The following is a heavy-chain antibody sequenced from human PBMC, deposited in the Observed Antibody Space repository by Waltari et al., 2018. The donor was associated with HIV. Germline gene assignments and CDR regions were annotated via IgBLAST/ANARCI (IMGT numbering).Heavy chain of an antibody. V-gene: IGHV3-9*01. CDR3: AKGTAEYYGSGRLGV. Sequence: EVQLVESGGGLVQPGRSLRLSCAASGFTFDDYAMHCVRHAPGKGLEWVSGISWNSGSIGDADSVKGRFTISRDNAKNSLYLQMNSLRAEDTALYYCAKGTAEYYGSGRLGVWGQGTTVTVSS. CDR1: GFTFDDYA. D-gene: IGHD3-10*01. CDR2: ISWNSGSI. J-gene: IGHJ6*02.